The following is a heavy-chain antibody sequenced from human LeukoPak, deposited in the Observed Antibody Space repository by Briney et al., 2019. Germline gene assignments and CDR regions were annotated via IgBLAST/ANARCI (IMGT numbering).Heavy chain of an antibody. Sequence: ASVKVSCTSSGYIFTSFYIHWVRQAPGQGLEWMGIINPSGGSTIYAQKFQGRVTMTRDTSTSTVYMELSSLRSEDTAVYYCARAPLWFGELSPPRYLYDWGQGTLVTVSS. CDR1: GYIFTSFY. CDR2: INPSGGST. J-gene: IGHJ4*02. CDR3: ARAPLWFGELSPPRYLYD. V-gene: IGHV1-46*01. D-gene: IGHD3-10*01.